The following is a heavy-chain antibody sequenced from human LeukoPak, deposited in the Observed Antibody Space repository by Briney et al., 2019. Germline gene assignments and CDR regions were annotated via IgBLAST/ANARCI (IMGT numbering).Heavy chain of an antibody. CDR2: ISWDGGST. D-gene: IGHD4-17*01. Sequence: QTGGSLTLSCAASGFTFDDYALHWVRQAPGKGLEWVSLISWDGGSTYYAASVKGRFTISRDNSKNYLYLQMNSLRAEDTAFYYCAKDGPATVTTKISGYYYYMDVWGKGTTVTVSS. CDR1: GFTFDDYA. CDR3: AKDGPATVTTKISGYYYYMDV. V-gene: IGHV3-43D*03. J-gene: IGHJ6*03.